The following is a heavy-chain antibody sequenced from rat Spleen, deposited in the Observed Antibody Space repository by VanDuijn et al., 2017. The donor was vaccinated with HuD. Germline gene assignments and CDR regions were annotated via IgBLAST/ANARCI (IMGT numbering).Heavy chain of an antibody. CDR2: IWGNGNT. V-gene: IGHV2-13*01. D-gene: IGHD1-2*01. CDR1: GFSLNSYG. J-gene: IGHJ2*01. Sequence: QVQLKESGPGLVQPSQTLSLTCTVSGFSLNSYGVVWVRQPPGKGLEWMGVIWGNGNTNYNSALKSRLSISRDTSKSQVFLKMNSLQIEDTGIYYCARADIAAISTDGSYRDYWGQGVMVTVSS. CDR3: ARADIAAISTDGSYRDY.